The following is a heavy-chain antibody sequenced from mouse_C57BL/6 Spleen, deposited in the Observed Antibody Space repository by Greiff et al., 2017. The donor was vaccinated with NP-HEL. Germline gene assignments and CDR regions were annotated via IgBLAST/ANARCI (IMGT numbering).Heavy chain of an antibody. CDR2: SYPGGGYT. CDR1: GYTFTNYW. Sequence: QVQLQQSGAELVRPGTSVKMSCKASGYTFTNYWIGWAKQRPGNGLEWIGDSYPGGGYTNYNEKFKGKATLTADKSSSTAYMQFSSLTSEDSAIYYCARCLPTTSYCGYWGQGTTRTVSS. D-gene: IGHD1-1*01. CDR3: ARCLPTTSYCGY. V-gene: IGHV1-63*01. J-gene: IGHJ2*01.